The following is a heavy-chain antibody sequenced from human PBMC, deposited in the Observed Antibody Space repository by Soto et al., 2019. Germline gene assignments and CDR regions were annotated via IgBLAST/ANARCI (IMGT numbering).Heavy chain of an antibody. V-gene: IGHV4-34*01. CDR1: GGSFSGYY. CDR2: INHSGST. J-gene: IGHJ5*02. Sequence: QVQLQQWGAGLLKPSETLSLTCAVYGGSFSGYYWSWIRQPPGKGLEWIGEINHSGSTNYNPSLKSRVTISVDTSKNQFSLKLSSVTAADTAVYYCARGLPIAAAGTGVWFDPWGQETLVTVSS. CDR3: ARGLPIAAAGTGVWFDP. D-gene: IGHD6-13*01.